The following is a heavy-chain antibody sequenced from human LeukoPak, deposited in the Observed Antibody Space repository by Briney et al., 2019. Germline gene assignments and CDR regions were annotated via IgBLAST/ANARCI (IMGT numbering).Heavy chain of an antibody. CDR1: GFTFDDYA. CDR2: ISWNSGSI. D-gene: IGHD4/OR15-4a*01. CDR3: ARRAGAYSHPYDY. V-gene: IGHV3-9*01. J-gene: IGHJ4*02. Sequence: PGGSLRLSCAASGFTFDDYAMHWVRQAPGKGLEWVSGISWNSGSIGYADSVKGRFTISRDNAKNSLYLQMNSLRVEGTAVYYCARRAGAYSHPYDYWGQGTLVTVSS.